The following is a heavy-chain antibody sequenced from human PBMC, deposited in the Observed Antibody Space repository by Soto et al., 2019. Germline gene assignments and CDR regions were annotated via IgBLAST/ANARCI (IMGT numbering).Heavy chain of an antibody. D-gene: IGHD5-18*01. CDR1: GGTFSSYG. CDR2: IIPIFGTA. CDR3: ARDPLGYSYENWFDP. V-gene: IGHV1-69*13. Sequence: SVKVSCKASGGTFSSYGISWVRQAPGQGLEWMGGIIPIFGTANYAQKFQGRVTITADESTSTAYMELSSLRSEDTAVYYCARDPLGYSYENWFDPWGQGTLVTVSS. J-gene: IGHJ5*02.